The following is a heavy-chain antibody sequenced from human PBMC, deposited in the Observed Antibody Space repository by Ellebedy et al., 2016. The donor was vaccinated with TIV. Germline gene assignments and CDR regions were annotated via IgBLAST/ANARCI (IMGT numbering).Heavy chain of an antibody. CDR1: GGSMRSYY. J-gene: IGHJ4*02. Sequence: MPGGSLRLSCTVSGGSMRSYYWGWIRQPPGKGLEYIGYIYYSGTTYYNPSLKSRVTISVDTSKNQFSLKLSSVTAADTAVYYCARHGLSGIPAVDYWGQGTLVTVSS. CDR3: ARHGLSGIPAVDY. D-gene: IGHD3-10*01. V-gene: IGHV4-59*04. CDR2: IYYSGTT.